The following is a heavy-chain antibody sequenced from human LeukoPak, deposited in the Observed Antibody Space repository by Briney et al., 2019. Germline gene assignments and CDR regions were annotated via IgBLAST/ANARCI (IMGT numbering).Heavy chain of an antibody. Sequence: PGGSLRLSCAASRFNFSNHAMHWVRQAPGKGLEWVAVISNDGSNKYYADSVKGRFTISRDNSKNTLYLQMNSLRAEDTAVYYCAKAPSRSSGWSIDYWGQGTLVTVSS. J-gene: IGHJ4*02. D-gene: IGHD6-19*01. CDR1: RFNFSNHA. CDR2: ISNDGSNK. V-gene: IGHV3-30*18. CDR3: AKAPSRSSGWSIDY.